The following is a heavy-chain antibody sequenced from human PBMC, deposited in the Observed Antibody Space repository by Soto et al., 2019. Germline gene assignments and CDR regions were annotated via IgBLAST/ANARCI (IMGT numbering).Heavy chain of an antibody. Sequence: QVQLVQSGAEVKKPGSSVKVSCKASGGTFSSYTISWVRQAPGQGLEWMGRIIPILGIANYAQKFQGRVTITADNSTSTAYMELSSLRSEDTAVYYCARAYYDILTGYAFDIWGQGTMFTVSS. CDR1: GGTFSSYT. J-gene: IGHJ3*02. V-gene: IGHV1-69*02. D-gene: IGHD3-9*01. CDR3: ARAYYDILTGYAFDI. CDR2: IIPILGIA.